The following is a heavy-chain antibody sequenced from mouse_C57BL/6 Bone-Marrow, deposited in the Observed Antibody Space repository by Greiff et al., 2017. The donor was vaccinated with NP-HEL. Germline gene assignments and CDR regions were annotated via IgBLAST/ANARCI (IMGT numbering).Heavy chain of an antibody. D-gene: IGHD1-1*01. Sequence: EVHLVESEGGLVQPGSSMKLSCTASGFTFSDYYMAWVRQVPEKGLAWVANITYDGSSPYYLDSLKSRFIISRDNAKNILYLQMSSLKSEDTATYDCARTFYGSSYWYFDVWGTGTTVTSAS. CDR3: ARTFYGSSYWYFDV. CDR1: GFTFSDYY. J-gene: IGHJ1*03. V-gene: IGHV5-16*01. CDR2: ITYDGSSP.